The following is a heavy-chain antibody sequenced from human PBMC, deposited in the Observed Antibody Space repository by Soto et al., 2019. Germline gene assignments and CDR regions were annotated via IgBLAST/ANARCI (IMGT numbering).Heavy chain of an antibody. CDR2: ISSSGSTI. CDR3: ARDFNGGLVVPAATYYMDV. Sequence: QVQLVESGGGLVKPGGSLRLSCAASGFTFSDYYMSWIRQAPGKGLEWVSYISSSGSTIYYADSVKGRFTISRDNAKNSLYLQMNSLRADDTAVYYCARDFNGGLVVPAATYYMDVWGKGTTVTVSS. V-gene: IGHV3-11*01. CDR1: GFTFSDYY. J-gene: IGHJ6*03. D-gene: IGHD2-2*01.